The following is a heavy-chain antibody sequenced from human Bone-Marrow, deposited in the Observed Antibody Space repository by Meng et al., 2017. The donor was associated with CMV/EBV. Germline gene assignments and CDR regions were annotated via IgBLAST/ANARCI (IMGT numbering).Heavy chain of an antibody. Sequence: GESLKISCAASGFTFSRYGMSWVRQAPGKGLEWVANIKQDGSEKYYVDSVKGRFTISRDNAKNSLYLQMNSLRAEDTAVYYCARYRYQRYYFDYWGQGTLVTVSS. CDR1: GFTFSRYG. CDR3: ARYRYQRYYFDY. J-gene: IGHJ4*02. D-gene: IGHD2-2*01. V-gene: IGHV3-7*01. CDR2: IKQDGSEK.